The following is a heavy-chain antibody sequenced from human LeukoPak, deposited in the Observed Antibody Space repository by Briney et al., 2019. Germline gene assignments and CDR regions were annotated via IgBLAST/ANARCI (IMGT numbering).Heavy chain of an antibody. CDR2: IRYDGSNK. CDR3: AKDGPTRKYSSSSFFSAARYFDL. J-gene: IGHJ2*01. CDR1: GFTFSSYG. V-gene: IGHV3-30*02. Sequence: PGGSLRLSCAASGFTFSSYGRHWVRQAPGKGLEWVSFIRYDGSNKYYADSVKGRFTISRDNSKNTLYPQMNSLRAEDTAVYYCAKDGPTRKYSSSSFFSAARYFDLWGRGTLVTVSS. D-gene: IGHD6-6*01.